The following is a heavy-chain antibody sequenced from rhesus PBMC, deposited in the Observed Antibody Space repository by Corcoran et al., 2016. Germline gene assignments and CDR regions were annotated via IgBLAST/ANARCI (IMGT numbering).Heavy chain of an antibody. Sequence: QVQLQESGPGLVKPSETLSLTCAVSGGSISSGYWSWIRQAPGKGLEWIGYIYGSGSSTNYNPSLKSRVTLSVDTSKNQLSLKLSSVTTADTAVYYCARLYGNYWYFDLWGPGTPITISS. CDR3: ARLYGNYWYFDL. D-gene: IGHD4-35*01. V-gene: IGHV4S11*01. CDR1: GGSISSGY. J-gene: IGHJ2*01. CDR2: IYGSGSST.